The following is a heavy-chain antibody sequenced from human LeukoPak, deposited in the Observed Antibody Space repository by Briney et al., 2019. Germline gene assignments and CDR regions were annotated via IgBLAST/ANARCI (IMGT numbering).Heavy chain of an antibody. Sequence: PGGSLRLSCAASGFTFSSYSMNWVRQAPGKGLERVSYISSSSSTIYYADSVKGRFTISRDNAKNSLYLQMNSLRAEDTALYYCARAGATVVTPAGFDYWGQGTLVTVSS. CDR2: ISSSSSTI. CDR3: ARAGATVVTPAGFDY. J-gene: IGHJ4*02. V-gene: IGHV3-48*04. D-gene: IGHD4-23*01. CDR1: GFTFSSYS.